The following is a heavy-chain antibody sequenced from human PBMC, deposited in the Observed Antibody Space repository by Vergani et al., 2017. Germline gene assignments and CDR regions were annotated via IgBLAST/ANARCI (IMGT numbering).Heavy chain of an antibody. J-gene: IGHJ4*02. CDR1: GGSISSGSYY. CDR2: IYTSGST. Sequence: QVQLQESGPGLVKPSQTLSLTCTVSGGSISSGSYYWSWIRQPAGKGLEWIGRIYTSGSTNYNPSLKSRVTISVDTSKNQFSLKLSSVTAADTAVYYCASAPRYYDFWSGYSNFDYWGQGTLVTVSS. D-gene: IGHD3-3*01. CDR3: ASAPRYYDFWSGYSNFDY. V-gene: IGHV4-61*02.